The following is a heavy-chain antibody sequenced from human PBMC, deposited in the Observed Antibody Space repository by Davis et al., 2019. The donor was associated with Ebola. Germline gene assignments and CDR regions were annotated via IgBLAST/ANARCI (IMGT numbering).Heavy chain of an antibody. J-gene: IGHJ4*02. Sequence: GGSLRPSCAASGLTFSGFAMHWVRQASGNGLEWVGRIRSKANSYATAYAASVKGRFTIYRDDSKNTAYLQMNSLKTEDTAVYYCTSNTYYYGSGSKYYFDYWGQGTLVTVSS. CDR1: GLTFSGFA. CDR3: TSNTYYYGSGSKYYFDY. V-gene: IGHV3-73*01. CDR2: IRSKANSYAT. D-gene: IGHD3-10*01.